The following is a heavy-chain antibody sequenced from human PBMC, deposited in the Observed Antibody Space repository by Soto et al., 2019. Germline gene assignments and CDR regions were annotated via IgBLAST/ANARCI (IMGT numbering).Heavy chain of an antibody. V-gene: IGHV3-30*18. CDR2: ISYDGSNK. D-gene: IGHD4-17*01. J-gene: IGHJ4*02. Sequence: QVQLMESGGGVVQPGRSLRLSCAASGFTFSSYGMHWVRQAPGKGLEWVAVISYDGSNKYYADSVKGRFTISRDNSKNTLYLQMNSLRAEDTAVYYCAKVALLFYGDYGSLDYWGQGTPVTVSS. CDR1: GFTFSSYG. CDR3: AKVALLFYGDYGSLDY.